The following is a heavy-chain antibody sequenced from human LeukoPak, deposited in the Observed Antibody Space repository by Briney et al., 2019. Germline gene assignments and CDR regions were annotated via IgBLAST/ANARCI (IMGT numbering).Heavy chain of an antibody. CDR3: ARDGPYTIFAAGGYFDY. CDR2: IMPIIGTA. D-gene: IGHD3-9*01. J-gene: IGHJ4*02. V-gene: IGHV1-69*01. Sequence: GSSVKVSCKASGGTFSSYAISWVRQAPGQGLEWMGGIMPIIGTANSAQKFQGRVTITADESTSTAYMEMSSLRSEDTAVYYCARDGPYTIFAAGGYFDYWGQGTLVTVSS. CDR1: GGTFSSYA.